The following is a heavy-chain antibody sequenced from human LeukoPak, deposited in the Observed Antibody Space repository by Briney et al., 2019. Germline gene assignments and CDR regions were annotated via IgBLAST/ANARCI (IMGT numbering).Heavy chain of an antibody. V-gene: IGHV5-51*01. CDR2: IYPGDSDT. CDR1: GYSFTNYW. Sequence: GESLKISCKGSGYSFTNYWIGWVRQMPGKGLEWMGIIYPGDSDTRYSPSFQGQVTISADKSISTAYLQWSSLKASDTAMYYCARLIYYDSSSSDAFGIWGQGTMVTVSS. J-gene: IGHJ3*02. D-gene: IGHD3-22*01. CDR3: ARLIYYDSSSSDAFGI.